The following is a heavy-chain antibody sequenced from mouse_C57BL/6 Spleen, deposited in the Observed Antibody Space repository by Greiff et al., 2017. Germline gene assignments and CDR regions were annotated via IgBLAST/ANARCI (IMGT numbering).Heavy chain of an antibody. Sequence: VQLQQPGAELVKPGASVKLSCKASGYTFTSYWMHWVKQRPGQGLEWIGMIHPNSGSTNYNEKFKSKATLTVDKSSSTAYMQLSSLTSEDSAVYYCAPYGYDGPPFAYWGQGTLVTVSA. CDR3: APYGYDGPPFAY. J-gene: IGHJ3*01. CDR1: GYTFTSYW. V-gene: IGHV1-64*01. D-gene: IGHD2-2*01. CDR2: IHPNSGST.